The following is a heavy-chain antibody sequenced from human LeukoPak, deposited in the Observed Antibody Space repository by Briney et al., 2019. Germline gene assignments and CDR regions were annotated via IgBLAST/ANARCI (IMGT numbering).Heavy chain of an antibody. CDR3: YGANAEH. V-gene: IGHV3-74*03. D-gene: IGHD4-23*01. CDR2: TSTDGSST. J-gene: IGHJ1*01. Sequence: WGSLRLSCAASGFTFSSYWMHWVRQAPGKGLVWVSGTSTDGSSTMYADSVKGRFTIARDNAKNTLYLQMNSLRAEDTAVYYCYGANAEHWGEGTLVTVSS. CDR1: GFTFSSYW.